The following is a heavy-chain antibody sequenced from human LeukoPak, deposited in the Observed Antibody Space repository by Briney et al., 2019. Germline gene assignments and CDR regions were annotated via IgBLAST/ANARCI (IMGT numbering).Heavy chain of an antibody. Sequence: GGSLRLSCAASGFTVSSNYMSWVRQAPGKGLEWVSVIYSGGSTYYADSVKGRFTISRDNSKNTLYLQMNSLRAEDTAVYYCAREIDDYGDYYYFDYWGQGTLVTVSS. J-gene: IGHJ4*02. CDR1: GFTVSSNY. V-gene: IGHV3-66*01. CDR2: IYSGGST. D-gene: IGHD4-17*01. CDR3: AREIDDYGDYYYFDY.